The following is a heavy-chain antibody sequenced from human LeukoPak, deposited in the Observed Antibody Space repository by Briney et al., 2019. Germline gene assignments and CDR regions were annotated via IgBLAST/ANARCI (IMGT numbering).Heavy chain of an antibody. CDR3: ARGQAGSGGPLEY. CDR2: INHSGST. Sequence: PSETLSLTCAVYGGSFSGYYWSWIRQPPGKGLEWIGEINHSGSTNYDPSLKSRVTISEDTSKNQFSLKVYSVTAADTAVYYCARGQAGSGGPLEYWGQGTLVTVSS. V-gene: IGHV4-34*01. J-gene: IGHJ4*02. CDR1: GGSFSGYY. D-gene: IGHD6-19*01.